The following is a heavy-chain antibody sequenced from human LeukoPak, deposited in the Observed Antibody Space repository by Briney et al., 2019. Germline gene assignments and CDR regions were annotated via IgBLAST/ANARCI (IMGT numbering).Heavy chain of an antibody. CDR3: AREDLYSSSWHNGFDP. V-gene: IGHV4-61*02. CDR1: GVSISSGSYY. J-gene: IGHJ5*02. D-gene: IGHD6-13*01. Sequence: SETLSLTCTVSGVSISSGSYYWSWIRQPAGKGLEWIGRIYTSGSTNYNPSLKSRVTISVDTSKNQFSLKLSSVTAADRAVYYCAREDLYSSSWHNGFDPWGQGTLVTVSS. CDR2: IYTSGST.